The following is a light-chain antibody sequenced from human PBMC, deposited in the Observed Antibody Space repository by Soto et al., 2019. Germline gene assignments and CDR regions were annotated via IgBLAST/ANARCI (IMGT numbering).Light chain of an antibody. CDR3: SSYAGTVTVV. Sequence: QSALTQPASVSGSPGQSITISCTGTSGDVAIYDLVSWYQQYPGKAPQLIIYEVTKRPSGVSNRFSGSKSGNTASLTSSGLQAEDEDDYYCSSYAGTVTVVFGGGTKLTVL. V-gene: IGLV2-23*02. J-gene: IGLJ2*01. CDR2: EVT. CDR1: SGDVAIYDL.